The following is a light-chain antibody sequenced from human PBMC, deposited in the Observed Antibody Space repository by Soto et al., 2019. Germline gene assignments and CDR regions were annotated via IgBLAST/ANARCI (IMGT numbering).Light chain of an antibody. CDR1: VGL. Sequence: QSVLTQPASVSGSPGQSMTISCTGTVGLVSWYQQHPGKVPKLIIYDDTKRPSGVSSRFSGSKSGNTASLTISGLQTEDGADYYCCLYVGGRTYPFGTGTKVTVL. J-gene: IGLJ1*01. CDR3: CLYVGGRTYP. V-gene: IGLV2-23*01. CDR2: DDT.